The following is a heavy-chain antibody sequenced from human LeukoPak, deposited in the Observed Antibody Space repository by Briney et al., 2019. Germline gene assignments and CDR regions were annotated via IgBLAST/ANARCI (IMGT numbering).Heavy chain of an antibody. V-gene: IGHV3-53*01. J-gene: IGHJ3*02. Sequence: GGSLRLSCAASGFTVSSNYMSWVRQAPGKGLEWVSVIYSGGSTYYADSVKGRFTISRDNSKNTLYLQMNSLRAEDTAVYYCARDKVGATATDAFDIWGQGTMVTVSS. CDR3: ARDKVGATATDAFDI. CDR1: GFTVSSNY. CDR2: IYSGGST. D-gene: IGHD1-26*01.